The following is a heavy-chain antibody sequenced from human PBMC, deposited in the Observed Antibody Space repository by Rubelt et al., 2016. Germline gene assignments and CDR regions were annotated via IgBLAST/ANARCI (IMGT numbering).Heavy chain of an antibody. D-gene: IGHD3-10*01. V-gene: IGHV1-18*01. CDR3: AREHFPSGSYSPTNFDY. Sequence: QVQLVQSGTEVKKPGASVKVSCKASGYTFTSYGITWVRQAPGQGLEWMGWISAYNGNTNYAQKPQGRVTMTTDTSTSTVYMGLRSLGSDDTAWYYCAREHFPSGSYSPTNFDYWGQGTLVTVSS. CDR1: GYTFTSYG. CDR2: ISAYNGNT. J-gene: IGHJ4*02.